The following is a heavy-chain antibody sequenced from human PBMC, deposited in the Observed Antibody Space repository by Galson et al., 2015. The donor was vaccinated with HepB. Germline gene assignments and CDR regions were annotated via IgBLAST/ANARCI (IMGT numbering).Heavy chain of an antibody. V-gene: IGHV4-34*01. CDR1: GGSFSGYS. J-gene: IGHJ3*02. Sequence: ETLSLTCAVYGGSFSGYSWNWIRQSPGKGLEWIGEINHSGSTNYSPSLKSRVTMSVDTSKNQFSLKLTSVTAADTALYYCARGLAGVGAFDIWGQGTMVTVSS. CDR2: INHSGST. D-gene: IGHD6-19*01. CDR3: ARGLAGVGAFDI.